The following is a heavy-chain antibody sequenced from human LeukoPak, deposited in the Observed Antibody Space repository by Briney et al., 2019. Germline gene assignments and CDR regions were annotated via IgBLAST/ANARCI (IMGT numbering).Heavy chain of an antibody. CDR2: INPNSGGT. J-gene: IGHJ4*02. CDR3: ARDMERAATHDFDY. D-gene: IGHD2-15*01. V-gene: IGHV1-2*02. Sequence: ASVKVSCKASGYTFTSYGISWVRQAPGQGLEWMGWINPNSGGTNYAQKFQGRVTVTRDTSISTAYMELSRLRSDDTAVYYCARDMERAATHDFDYWGQGTLVTVSS. CDR1: GYTFTSYG.